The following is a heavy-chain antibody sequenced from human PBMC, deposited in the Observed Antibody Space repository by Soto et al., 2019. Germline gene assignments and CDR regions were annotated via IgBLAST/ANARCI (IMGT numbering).Heavy chain of an antibody. J-gene: IGHJ6*01. CDR3: ARGLLVWYGHLTPYHRDMDV. CDR1: GGSFDDFY. V-gene: IGHV4-34*02. Sequence: QVQLQQWGAGLLRPSETLSLTCAFYGGSFDDFYWSWVRQSPGKGLEWVGEISHDGGTNYSPSLASGVSNSVDQSNKQFSRHLRSVTAADTPLYYCARGLLVWYGHLTPYHRDMDVW. CDR2: ISHDGGT. D-gene: IGHD2-8*02.